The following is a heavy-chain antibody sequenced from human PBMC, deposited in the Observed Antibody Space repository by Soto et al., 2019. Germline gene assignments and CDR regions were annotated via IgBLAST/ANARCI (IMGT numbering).Heavy chain of an antibody. J-gene: IGHJ4*02. CDR2: ISAYNGNT. D-gene: IGHD3-10*01. CDR3: ARDGWLLWFGDPGDY. CDR1: GYTFTSYG. Sequence: QVQLVQSGAEVKKPGASVKVFCKASGYTFTSYGISWVRQAPGQGLGWMGWISAYNGNTNYAQKLQGRVTMTTDTSTSTAYMELRSLRSDDTAVYYCARDGWLLWFGDPGDYWGQGTLVTVSS. V-gene: IGHV1-18*01.